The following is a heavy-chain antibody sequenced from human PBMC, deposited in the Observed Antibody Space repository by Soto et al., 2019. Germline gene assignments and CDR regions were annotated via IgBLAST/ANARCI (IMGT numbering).Heavy chain of an antibody. J-gene: IGHJ3*02. CDR2: ISSSSSYI. Sequence: PGGSLRLSCAASGFTFSSYSMNWVRQAPGKGLEWVSSISSSSSYIYYADSVKGRFTISRDNAKNSLYLQMNSLRAEDTAVYYCARGIAVVTGAFDIWGQGTMVTVSS. CDR1: GFTFSSYS. V-gene: IGHV3-21*01. CDR3: ARGIAVVTGAFDI. D-gene: IGHD6-19*01.